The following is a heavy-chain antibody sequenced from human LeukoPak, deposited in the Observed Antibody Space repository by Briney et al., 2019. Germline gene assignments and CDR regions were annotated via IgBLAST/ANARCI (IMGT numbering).Heavy chain of an antibody. CDR3: ARAPIAARPGAFDYYYYMDV. CDR2: IIPIFGTA. Sequence: AASVKVSCKASGGTFSSYAISWVRQAPGQGLEWMGGIIPIFGTANYAQKFQGRVTITADESTSTAYMELSSLRSEDTAVYYCARAPIAARPGAFDYYYYMDVWGKGTTVTVSS. J-gene: IGHJ6*03. V-gene: IGHV1-69*13. D-gene: IGHD6-6*01. CDR1: GGTFSSYA.